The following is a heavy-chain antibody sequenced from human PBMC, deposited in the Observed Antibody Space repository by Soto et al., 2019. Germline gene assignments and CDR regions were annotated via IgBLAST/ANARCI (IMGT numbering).Heavy chain of an antibody. D-gene: IGHD2-8*02. CDR3: AKRVVYSLRAFDI. J-gene: IGHJ3*02. CDR1: GGTFSSYA. V-gene: IGHV1-69*13. Sequence: GASVKVSCKASGGTFSSYAISWVRQAPGQGLEWMGGIIPIFGTANYAQKFQGRVTITADESTSTAYMELSSLRSEDTAVYYCAKRVVYSLRAFDIWGQGTMVTVSS. CDR2: IIPIFGTA.